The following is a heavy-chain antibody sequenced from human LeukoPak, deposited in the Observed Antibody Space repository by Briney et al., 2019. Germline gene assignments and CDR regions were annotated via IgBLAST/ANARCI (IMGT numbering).Heavy chain of an antibody. D-gene: IGHD2-15*01. J-gene: IGHJ4*02. CDR2: INSDGSRT. CDR3: AKSGLNRFDY. Sequence: GALRLSCAASGFTFSNYWMHWVRQAPGKGLVWVSRINSDGSRTTYADSVKGRFTISRDNAKNTLYLQMNSLRAEDTAVYYCAKSGLNRFDYWGQGTLVTVSS. CDR1: GFTFSNYW. V-gene: IGHV3-74*01.